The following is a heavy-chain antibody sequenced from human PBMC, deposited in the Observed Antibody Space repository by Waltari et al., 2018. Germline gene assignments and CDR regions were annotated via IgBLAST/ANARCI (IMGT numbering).Heavy chain of an antibody. V-gene: IGHV1-8*03. CDR1: GYTFSTYD. Sequence: QVQLVQSGAEVKKPGASVKVSCKASGYTFSTYDINWLRKGTGEGLEWVGWMNPNSGDTAYAQRFQGRVSISRNTSISTAYMGLSSLRSEDTAVYYCARGVVVVPNIFYYYYMDVWGKGTTITVSS. CDR3: ARGVVVVPNIFYYYYMDV. CDR2: MNPNSGDT. D-gene: IGHD2-15*01. J-gene: IGHJ6*03.